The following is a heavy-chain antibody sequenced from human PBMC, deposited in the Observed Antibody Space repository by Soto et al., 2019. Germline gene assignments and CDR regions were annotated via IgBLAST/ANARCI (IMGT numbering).Heavy chain of an antibody. D-gene: IGHD3-10*01. J-gene: IGHJ4*02. V-gene: IGHV3-74*01. CDR1: GFSFSSYW. CDR2: ITTDVSST. CDR3: ARLIWFGELDDY. Sequence: EVQLVESGGGLVQPGGALRLSCAASGFSFSSYWMHWVRQAPGKGLVWVSHITTDVSSTSYADSVKGRFTISRDNAKNTLYLQMNSLRVEDTAVYYCARLIWFGELDDYWGQGTLVTVSS.